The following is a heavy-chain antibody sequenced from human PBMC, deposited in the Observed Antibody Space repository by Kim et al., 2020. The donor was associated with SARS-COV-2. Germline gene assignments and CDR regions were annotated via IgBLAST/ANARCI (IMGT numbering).Heavy chain of an antibody. CDR3: ARSGLGGNKVAFDY. V-gene: IGHV6-1*01. CDR2: TYYRSKWYI. D-gene: IGHD1-26*01. CDR1: GDSVSYNLAT. Sequence: SQTLSLTCGISGDSVSYNLATWNWIRQSPSRGLEWLGRTYYRSKWYIDYAISVKSRIIINPDTSKNQFSLQLNSVTPEDTAVYYCARSGLGGNKVAFDYWGQGILVTVSS. J-gene: IGHJ4*02.